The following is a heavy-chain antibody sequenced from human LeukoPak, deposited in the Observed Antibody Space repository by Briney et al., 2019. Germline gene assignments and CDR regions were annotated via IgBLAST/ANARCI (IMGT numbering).Heavy chain of an antibody. J-gene: IGHJ4*02. D-gene: IGHD2-8*01. CDR3: ARAPRSVLYYFDY. CDR1: GVSFSGYY. V-gene: IGHV4-34*01. CDR2: INHSGST. Sequence: KASETLSLTCAVYGVSFSGYYWSWIRQPPGKGLEWIGEINHSGSTNYNPSLKSRVTISVDTSKNQFSLKLSSVTAADTAVYYCARAPRSVLYYFDYWGQGTLVTVSS.